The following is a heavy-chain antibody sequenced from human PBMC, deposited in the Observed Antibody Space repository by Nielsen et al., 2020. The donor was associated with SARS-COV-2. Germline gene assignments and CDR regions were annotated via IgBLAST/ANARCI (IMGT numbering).Heavy chain of an antibody. V-gene: IGHV3-7*03. CDR3: AREFALRDTAYFDY. Sequence: GGSLRLSCAASGFTFTNNWMTWVRQVPGKGLEWVANILQDGGEKSYVDSVKGRFTISRDNSRNTVYLQMNSLRPEDTAVYYCAREFALRDTAYFDYWGQGTLVTVSS. CDR2: ILQDGGEK. J-gene: IGHJ4*02. CDR1: GFTFTNNW. D-gene: IGHD5-18*01.